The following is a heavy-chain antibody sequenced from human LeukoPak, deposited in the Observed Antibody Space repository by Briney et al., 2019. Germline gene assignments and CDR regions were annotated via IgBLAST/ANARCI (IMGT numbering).Heavy chain of an antibody. CDR1: GFRLTTYT. Sequence: PGGSLRLSCAASGFRLTTYTVNWVRQAPGKGLEWVSAIVGDSGAREYADSVKGRFTVSRDTSKNTVFLQMNSLRVYDTALYYCAKDKVPDGRWDIDYWGQGTLVTVSS. V-gene: IGHV3-23*01. J-gene: IGHJ4*02. D-gene: IGHD1-26*01. CDR2: IVGDSGAR. CDR3: AKDKVPDGRWDIDY.